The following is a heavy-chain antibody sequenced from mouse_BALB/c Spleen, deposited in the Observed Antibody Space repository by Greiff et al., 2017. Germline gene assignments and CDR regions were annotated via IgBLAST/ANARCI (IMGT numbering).Heavy chain of an antibody. CDR1: GYSITSDYA. J-gene: IGHJ2*01. V-gene: IGHV3-2*02. D-gene: IGHD2-3*01. CDR2: ISYSGST. Sequence: EVKLMESGPGLVKPSQSLSLTCTVTGYSITSDYAWNWIRQFPGNKLEWMGYISYSGSTSYNPSLKSRISITRDTSKNQFFLQLNSVTTEDTATYYCARWGWLLLDYWGQGTTLTVSS. CDR3: ARWGWLLLDY.